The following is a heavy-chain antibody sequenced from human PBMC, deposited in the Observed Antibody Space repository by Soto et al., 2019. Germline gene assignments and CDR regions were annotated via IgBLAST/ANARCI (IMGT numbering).Heavy chain of an antibody. Sequence: QVQFVQSGAEVKKPGASVKVSCKASGYMFTTSAMHWVRQAPGQRLEWMGWIKTGNGNTKYSQKFQGRITISRDTAADTTYMDLTSLTSEDTAVYYCARDRQQLLPTAVDSWGQGTLITVSS. CDR2: IKTGNGNT. CDR3: ARDRQQLLPTAVDS. CDR1: GYMFTTSA. J-gene: IGHJ4*02. V-gene: IGHV1-3*04. D-gene: IGHD4-4*01.